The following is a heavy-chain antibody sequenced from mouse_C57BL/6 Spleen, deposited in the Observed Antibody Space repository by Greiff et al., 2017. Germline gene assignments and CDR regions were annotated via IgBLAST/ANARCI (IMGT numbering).Heavy chain of an antibody. D-gene: IGHD1-2*01. CDR2: ISDGGSYT. J-gene: IGHJ1*03. CDR1: GFTFSSYA. Sequence: EVKLVESGGGLVKPGGSLKLSCAASGFTFSSYAMSWVRQTPEKRLEWVATISDGGSYTYYPNNVKGRFTISRDNAKNTLYLQMSHLKSEDTAMYYCAREGTAGYFDVWGTGTTVTVSS. V-gene: IGHV5-4*01. CDR3: AREGTAGYFDV.